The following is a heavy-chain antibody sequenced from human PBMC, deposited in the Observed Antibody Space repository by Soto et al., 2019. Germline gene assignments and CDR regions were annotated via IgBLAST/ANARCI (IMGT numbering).Heavy chain of an antibody. CDR2: INAGNGNT. Sequence: GASVEVSCXASGYTFASYAMHWVRQAPGQRLEWMGWINAGNGNTKYSQKFQGRVTITRDTSASTAYMELSSLRSEDTAVYYCARDSVAGINWFDPWGQGTLVTVSS. J-gene: IGHJ5*02. V-gene: IGHV1-3*01. CDR3: ARDSVAGINWFDP. CDR1: GYTFASYA. D-gene: IGHD6-19*01.